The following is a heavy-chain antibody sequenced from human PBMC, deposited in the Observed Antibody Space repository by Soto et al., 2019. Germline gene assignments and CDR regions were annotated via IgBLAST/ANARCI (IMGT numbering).Heavy chain of an antibody. CDR1: GGSISSYY. CDR2: IYYSGST. CDR3: ARLYSSSWYINWFDP. D-gene: IGHD6-13*01. J-gene: IGHJ5*02. Sequence: PSETLSLTCTVSGGSISSYYWSWIRQPPGKGLEWIGYIYYSGSTNYNPSLKSRVTISVDTSKNQFSLKLSSVTAADTAVYYCARLYSSSWYINWFDPWGQGTLVTVSS. V-gene: IGHV4-59*08.